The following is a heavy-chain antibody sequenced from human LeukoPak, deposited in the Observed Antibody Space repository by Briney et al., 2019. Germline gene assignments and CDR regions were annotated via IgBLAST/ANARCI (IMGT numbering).Heavy chain of an antibody. CDR3: TRGARRSASGDYFDY. Sequence: ASVKVSCKASGYTFLTYYMHWVRQAPGQGLEWMGIINPNGGSTSYAQKFQGRVTMTRDMSTSTVYMELSSLRSEDTAVYYCTRGARRSASGDYFDYWGQGTLVTVSS. CDR1: GYTFLTYY. D-gene: IGHD6-25*01. V-gene: IGHV1-46*01. J-gene: IGHJ4*02. CDR2: INPNGGST.